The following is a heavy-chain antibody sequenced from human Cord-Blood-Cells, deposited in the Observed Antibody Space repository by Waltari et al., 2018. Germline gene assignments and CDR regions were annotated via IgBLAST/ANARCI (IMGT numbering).Heavy chain of an antibody. D-gene: IGHD7-27*01. CDR3: AKDLNWGFDY. CDR1: GFTFSSYG. J-gene: IGHJ4*02. CDR2: ISYDGSNK. V-gene: IGHV3-30*18. Sequence: QVQLVESGGGVVQPGRSLRLSCAASGFTFSSYGMSWVRQAPGKGLEWVAVISYDGSNKYYADSVKGRFTISRDNSKNTLYLQMNSLRAEDTAVYYCAKDLNWGFDYWGQGTLVTVSS.